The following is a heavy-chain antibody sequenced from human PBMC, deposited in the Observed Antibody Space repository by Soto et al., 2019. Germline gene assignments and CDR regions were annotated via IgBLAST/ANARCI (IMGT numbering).Heavy chain of an antibody. CDR2: IYYTGST. D-gene: IGHD3-22*01. V-gene: IGHV4-39*01. CDR1: GGSISSSSYY. Sequence: PSESLSLTCTVSGGSISSSSYYWGWILQPPGKGLEWIGSIYYTGSTYYNPSLKSRVTISVDTSKNQFSLKLSSVTAADTAVYYCARQRRYYYDSSGYPDYWGQGTLVTVSS. J-gene: IGHJ4*02. CDR3: ARQRRYYYDSSGYPDY.